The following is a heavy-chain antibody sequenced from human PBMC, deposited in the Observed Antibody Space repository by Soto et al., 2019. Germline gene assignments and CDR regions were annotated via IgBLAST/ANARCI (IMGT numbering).Heavy chain of an antibody. CDR2: ISYDGSNK. V-gene: IGHV3-30*18. Sequence: GGFLRLSCAASGFTFSSYGMHWVRQAPGKWVGWVAVISYDGSNKYYADSVKGRVTISRDNYKNTPYLEVNRLRAEDTAVYYCAKHLLGYRYGYYYYYGMDVWGQGATVTVSS. CDR3: AKHLLGYRYGYYYYYGMDV. CDR1: GFTFSSYG. J-gene: IGHJ6*02. D-gene: IGHD5-18*01.